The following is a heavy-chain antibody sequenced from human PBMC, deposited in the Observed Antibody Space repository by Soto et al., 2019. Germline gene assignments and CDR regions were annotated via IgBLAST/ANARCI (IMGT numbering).Heavy chain of an antibody. Sequence: PSETLSLTCTVSGGSISSSSYYWGWIRQPPGKGLEWIGSIYYSGSTYYNPSLKSRVTISVDTSKNQFSLKLSSVTAADTAVYYCAGQIRSSGWVYWGQGTLVTVSS. V-gene: IGHV4-39*01. CDR1: GGSISSSSYY. J-gene: IGHJ4*02. CDR2: IYYSGST. D-gene: IGHD6-19*01. CDR3: AGQIRSSGWVY.